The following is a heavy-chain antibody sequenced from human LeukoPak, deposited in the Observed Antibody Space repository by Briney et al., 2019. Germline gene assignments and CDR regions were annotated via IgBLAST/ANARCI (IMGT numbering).Heavy chain of an antibody. CDR3: ARDLGFLEWLSFDY. CDR1: GFTFSDYY. Sequence: NSGGSLRLSCAASGFTFSDYYMSWIRQAPGKGLQWVSYISSSGSTIYYADSVKGRFTISRDNAKNSLYLQMNSLRAEDTAVYYCARDLGFLEWLSFDYWGQGTLVTVSS. V-gene: IGHV3-11*01. D-gene: IGHD3-3*01. J-gene: IGHJ4*02. CDR2: ISSSGSTI.